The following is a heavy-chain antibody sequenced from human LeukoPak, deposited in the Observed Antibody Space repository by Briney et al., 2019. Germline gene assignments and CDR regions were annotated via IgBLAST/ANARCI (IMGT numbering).Heavy chain of an antibody. V-gene: IGHV1-24*01. Sequence: ASVKVSCKVSGYTLTELSMHWVRQAPGKGLEWMGGFDPEDGETIYAQKFQGRVTMTEDTSTDTAYMELRSLRSDDTAVYYCARRWTRAYYFDYWGQGTLVIVSS. D-gene: IGHD3/OR15-3a*01. J-gene: IGHJ4*02. CDR3: ARRWTRAYYFDY. CDR1: GYTLTELS. CDR2: FDPEDGET.